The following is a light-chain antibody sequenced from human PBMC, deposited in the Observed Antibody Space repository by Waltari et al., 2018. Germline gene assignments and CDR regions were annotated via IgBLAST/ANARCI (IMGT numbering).Light chain of an antibody. V-gene: IGKV3-20*01. CDR2: DAS. CDR3: QHYVRLPAT. CDR1: QRISRP. Sequence: EIILTQSPGTLSLSPGESATLSCRASQRISRPLAWYQQKPGQAPRLLIYDASTRATGIPDRFSGSGSGTDFSLTISRLEPEDSAVYYCQHYVRLPATFGQGTKVEIK. J-gene: IGKJ1*01.